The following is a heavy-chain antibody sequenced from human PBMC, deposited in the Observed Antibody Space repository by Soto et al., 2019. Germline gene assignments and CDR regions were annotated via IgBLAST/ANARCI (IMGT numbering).Heavy chain of an antibody. CDR1: GFSFSYYA. D-gene: IGHD6-25*01. Sequence: QVQLEESGGGVVQPGRSLRLSCAASGFSFSYYAMHWVRQAPGKGLEWVAVIWYEGGNKYYADSVKGRFTISRDNSEKTLYLQMDSPMAEDTGIYYCARDRIAADYFDYWGQGTLVTVSS. CDR2: IWYEGGNK. J-gene: IGHJ4*02. CDR3: ARDRIAADYFDY. V-gene: IGHV3-33*01.